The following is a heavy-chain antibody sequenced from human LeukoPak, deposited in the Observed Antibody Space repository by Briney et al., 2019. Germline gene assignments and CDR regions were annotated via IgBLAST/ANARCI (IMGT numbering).Heavy chain of an antibody. V-gene: IGHV1-2*02. Sequence: ASVKVSCKASGYTFTGYYMHWVRQAPGQGLEWMGWINPNSGGTNYAQKFQGRVTMTRDTSISTAYMELSRLRSDDTAVYYCARDGTVTTLGRRGFYYYMDVWGKGTTVTVSS. CDR3: ARDGTVTTLGRRGFYYYMDV. CDR2: INPNSGGT. D-gene: IGHD4-11*01. J-gene: IGHJ6*03. CDR1: GYTFTGYY.